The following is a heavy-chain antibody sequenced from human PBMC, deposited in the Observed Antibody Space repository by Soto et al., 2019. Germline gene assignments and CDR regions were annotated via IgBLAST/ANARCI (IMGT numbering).Heavy chain of an antibody. J-gene: IGHJ4*02. V-gene: IGHV1-24*01. D-gene: IGHD5-18*01. CDR2: FDPEDGET. CDR1: GYTLTELS. Sequence: SVKVSCKVSGYTLTELSMHWVRQAPGKGLEWMGGFDPEDGETIYAQKFQGRVTMTEDTSTDTAYMELSSLRPEDTAVYYCASHSKHSFGQLLDYWGPGTLVTVSS. CDR3: ASHSKHSFGQLLDY.